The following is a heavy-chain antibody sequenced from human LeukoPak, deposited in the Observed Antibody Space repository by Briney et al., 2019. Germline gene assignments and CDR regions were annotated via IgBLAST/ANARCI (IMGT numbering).Heavy chain of an antibody. V-gene: IGHV3-48*04. CDR2: ISSSSSSA. J-gene: IGHJ5*02. Sequence: PGGSLRLSCVASGFSLIDYNMNWVRQVPGKGLEWVAYISSSSSSAYYLDSVKGRFAVSRDNARNSMYLQMDSLKVEDTAIYYCARGVASDWRNFFDTWGQGTRVTVSS. CDR1: GFSLIDYN. D-gene: IGHD3-9*01. CDR3: ARGVASDWRNFFDT.